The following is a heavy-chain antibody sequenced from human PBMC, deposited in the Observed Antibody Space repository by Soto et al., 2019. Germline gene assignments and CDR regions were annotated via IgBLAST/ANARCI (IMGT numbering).Heavy chain of an antibody. Sequence: SETLSLTCTVSGGSISSSSYYWGWIRQPPGKGLEWIGSIYYSGSTYYNPSLKSRVTISVDTSKNQFSLKLSSVTAADTAVYYCARIALLTGYQTPDYWGQGTLVTVSS. CDR3: ARIALLTGYQTPDY. V-gene: IGHV4-39*01. D-gene: IGHD3-9*01. CDR1: GGSISSSSYY. CDR2: IYYSGST. J-gene: IGHJ4*02.